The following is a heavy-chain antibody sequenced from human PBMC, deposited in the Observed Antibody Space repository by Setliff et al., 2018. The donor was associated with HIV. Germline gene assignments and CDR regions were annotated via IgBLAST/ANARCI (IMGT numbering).Heavy chain of an antibody. J-gene: IGHJ4*02. Sequence: ASVKVSCKASGYTFTDYFLHWVRQAPGQGLEWMGYINPNTGDTNSAQKFQGRVTVTRDTSISSVYMELSRLRSEDTAVYYCAREAPDDHFDHWGQGTLVTVS. V-gene: IGHV1-2*02. CDR3: AREAPDDHFDH. CDR1: GYTFTDYF. D-gene: IGHD1-1*01. CDR2: INPNTGDT.